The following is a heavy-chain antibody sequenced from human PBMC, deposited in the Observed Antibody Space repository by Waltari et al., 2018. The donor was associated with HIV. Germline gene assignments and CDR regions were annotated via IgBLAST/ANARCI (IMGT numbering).Heavy chain of an antibody. CDR3: WRPVRTSDSSYI. V-gene: IGHV3-30*02. J-gene: IGHJ3*02. Sequence: QVQLVEFGGGVVQPGGSLILSCVASGFRFRGYGLHWVRQSPGGGLEWVGSIRSGGTDDQYVESVGGRFTIYRDNSKTTLYLQMTGLTSEDSAVYDCWRPVRTSDSSYIWGHGTVVIVSS. D-gene: IGHD2-21*01. CDR2: IRSGGTDD. CDR1: GFRFRGYG.